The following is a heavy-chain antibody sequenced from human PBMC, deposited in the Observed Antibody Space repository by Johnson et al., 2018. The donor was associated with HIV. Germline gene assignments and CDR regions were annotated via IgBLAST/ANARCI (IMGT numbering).Heavy chain of an antibody. V-gene: IGHV3-66*01. CDR1: GFTVSSNY. D-gene: IGHD5-24*01. CDR3: ARDHSRDEAFDI. CDR2: IYSGGST. J-gene: IGHJ3*02. Sequence: EKLVESGGGLVQPGGSLRLSCAASGFTVSSNYMSWVRQAPGKGLEWVSVIYSGGSTYYADSVKGRFTISRDNSKNTLYLQMNSLRAEDTAVYYCARDHSRDEAFDIWGQGTMVTVSS.